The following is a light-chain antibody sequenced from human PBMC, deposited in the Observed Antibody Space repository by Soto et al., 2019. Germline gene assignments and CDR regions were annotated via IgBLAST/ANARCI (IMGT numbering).Light chain of an antibody. CDR3: QQYNNWPPWT. J-gene: IGKJ1*01. CDR2: GAS. V-gene: IGKV3-15*01. CDR1: QSVSIN. Sequence: EIVMTQSPATLSVSPGERATLSCRASQSVSINLAWCQQKPGQAPRLLIYGASTRATGIPARFSGSGSGTEFTLTISSLQSEDFAVYYCQQYNNWPPWTFGQGTKVDIK.